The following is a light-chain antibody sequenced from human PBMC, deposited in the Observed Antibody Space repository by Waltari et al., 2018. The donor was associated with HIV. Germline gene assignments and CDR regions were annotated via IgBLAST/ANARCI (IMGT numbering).Light chain of an antibody. CDR2: EVS. J-gene: IGLJ1*01. CDR3: SSFTSTSSYV. CDR1: SSDVGGYNS. V-gene: IGLV2-14*01. Sequence: QSALTQPASVSGSPGQSITISCTGTSSDVGGYNSVSWYQQQPGKAPKLMIFEVSNRPSGVSHRFSGSKSGNTASLTISGLQAEDEADYYCSSFTSTSSYVFGTGTKVTVL.